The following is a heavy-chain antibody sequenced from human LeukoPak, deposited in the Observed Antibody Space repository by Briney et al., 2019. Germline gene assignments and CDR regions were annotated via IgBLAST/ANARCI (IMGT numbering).Heavy chain of an antibody. V-gene: IGHV3-66*01. CDR3: ARAPGYSSSWYGPVDY. D-gene: IGHD6-13*01. J-gene: IGHJ4*02. CDR1: GFTVSSNY. CDR2: IYSGGST. Sequence: GGSLRLSCAASGFTVSSNYMSWVRQAPGKGLEWVSVIYSGGSTYYADSVKGRSTISRDNSKNTLYLQMNSLRAEGTAVYYCARAPGYSSSWYGPVDYWGQGTLVTVPS.